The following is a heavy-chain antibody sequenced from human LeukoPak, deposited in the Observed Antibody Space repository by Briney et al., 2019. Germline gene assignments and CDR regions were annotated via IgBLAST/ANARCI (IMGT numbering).Heavy chain of an antibody. CDR1: GFTVSSNY. V-gene: IGHV3-66*01. Sequence: GGSLRLSCAASGFTVSSNYMSWVRQAPGKGLEWVSVIYSGGTTYYADSVKGRFTISRDNSRNTLYLQMTSLRAEDTAVYYCARDHGGTYYFDYWGQGTLVTVSS. J-gene: IGHJ4*02. CDR2: IYSGGTT. D-gene: IGHD4-23*01. CDR3: ARDHGGTYYFDY.